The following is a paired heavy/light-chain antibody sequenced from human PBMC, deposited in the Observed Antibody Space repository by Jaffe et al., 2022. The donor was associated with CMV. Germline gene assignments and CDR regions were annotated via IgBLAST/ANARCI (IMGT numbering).Light chain of an antibody. J-gene: IGLJ2*01. CDR3: SSYTSSSTLVV. V-gene: IGLV2-14*03. CDR1: SSDVGGFNF. Sequence: QSALTQPASVSGSPGQSITISCTGTSSDVGGFNFLSWYQQHPGKAPKLMIYRVSNRPSGVSNRFSGSKSGNTASLTISGLQAEDEADYYCSSYTSSSTLVVFGGGTKVTVL. CDR2: RVS.
Heavy chain of an antibody. CDR3: IKGFCNNGACYNDDAFGF. V-gene: IGHV3-15*01. CDR1: GFTFSNAW. D-gene: IGHD2-8*01. CDR2: IKSKTAVGTT. Sequence: EVQLVESGGGLVKPGGSLGLSCAASGFTFSNAWMTWVRQVPGKGLEWVGRIKSKTAVGTTDYAAPVKGRFTISRDDSKNTIYLQMNSLKTEDTAVYYCIKGFCNNGACYNDDAFGFWGQGTLVTVSS. J-gene: IGHJ3*01.